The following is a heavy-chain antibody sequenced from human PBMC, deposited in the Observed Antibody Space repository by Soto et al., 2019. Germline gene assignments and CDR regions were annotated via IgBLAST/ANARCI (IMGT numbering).Heavy chain of an antibody. Sequence: QVQLVQSGAEVKKPGASVKVSCKASGYTFTSYGISWVRQAPGRGLEWMGWISAYNGNTNYAQKLQGRVTMTTDTSTSTAYMELRSLRSDDTAVYYCARDSPHYYDSSGPAFDYWGQGTLVTVSS. V-gene: IGHV1-18*01. D-gene: IGHD3-22*01. CDR3: ARDSPHYYDSSGPAFDY. CDR2: ISAYNGNT. CDR1: GYTFTSYG. J-gene: IGHJ4*02.